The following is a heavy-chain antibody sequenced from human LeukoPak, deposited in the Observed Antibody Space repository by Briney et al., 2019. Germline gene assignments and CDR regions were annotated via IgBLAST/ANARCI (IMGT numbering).Heavy chain of an antibody. D-gene: IGHD1-1*01. CDR2: IYYSGST. V-gene: IGHV4-30-4*08. J-gene: IGHJ4*02. CDR3: ARVGAYNWHDDEEWIFDY. Sequence: QTLSLTCTVSGGSISSGDYYRSWIRQPPGKGLEWIGYIYYSGSTYYNPSLKSRVTISVDTSKNQFSLKLSSVTAADTAVYYCARVGAYNWHDDEEWIFDYWGQGTLVTVSS. CDR1: GGSISSGDYY.